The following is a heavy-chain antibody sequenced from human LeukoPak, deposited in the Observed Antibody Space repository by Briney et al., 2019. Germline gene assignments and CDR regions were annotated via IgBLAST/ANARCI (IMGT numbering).Heavy chain of an antibody. J-gene: IGHJ4*02. Sequence: SETLSLTCAVSGGSISSGGYSWSWIRQPPGKGLEWIGYIYHSGSTYYNPSLKSRVTISVDTSKNQFSLKLSSVTAADTAVYYCARVFKRVAGYWGQGTLVTVSS. CDR2: IYHSGST. V-gene: IGHV4-30-2*01. CDR1: GGSISSGGYS. D-gene: IGHD6-19*01. CDR3: ARVFKRVAGY.